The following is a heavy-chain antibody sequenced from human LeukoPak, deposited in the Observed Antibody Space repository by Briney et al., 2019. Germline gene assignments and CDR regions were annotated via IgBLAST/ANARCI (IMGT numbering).Heavy chain of an antibody. CDR2: INHSGST. V-gene: IGHV4-34*01. J-gene: IGHJ4*02. CDR1: GGSFSGYY. CDR3: ARGIAAAAAPPIDY. D-gene: IGHD6-13*01. Sequence: PSETLSLTCAVYGGSFSGYYWSWIRQPPGKGLEWIGEINHSGSTNYNPSLKSRVTISVDTSKNQFSLKLSSVTAADTAVYYCARGIAAAAAPPIDYWGQGTLVTVSS.